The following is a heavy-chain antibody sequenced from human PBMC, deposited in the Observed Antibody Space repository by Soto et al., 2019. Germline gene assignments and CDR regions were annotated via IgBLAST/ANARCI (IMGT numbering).Heavy chain of an antibody. D-gene: IGHD3-10*01. Sequence: QLQLQESGSGLVKPSQTLSLTCAVSGGSISSGGYSWSWIRQPPGKGLEWIGYIYHSGSTYYNPSLKSRVLMSVDRSKNQFSLKLSSVTAADTAVYYCARENNVLPGGYFDYWGQGTLVTVSS. V-gene: IGHV4-30-2*01. CDR1: GGSISSGGYS. J-gene: IGHJ4*02. CDR2: IYHSGST. CDR3: ARENNVLPGGYFDY.